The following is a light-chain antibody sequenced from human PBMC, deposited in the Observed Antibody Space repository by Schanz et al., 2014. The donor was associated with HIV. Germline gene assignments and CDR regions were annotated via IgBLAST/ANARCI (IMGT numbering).Light chain of an antibody. Sequence: DTQLTQSPTTLSASVGDTVTITCRASQSISNWLAWYQQKPGKAPKLLIYQASSLETGVPSRFSGSGSGTEFTLTISSLQPDDFATYYCQQYNNYPYTFGQGTKVEIK. CDR3: QQYNNYPYT. J-gene: IGKJ2*01. V-gene: IGKV1-5*03. CDR1: QSISNW. CDR2: QAS.